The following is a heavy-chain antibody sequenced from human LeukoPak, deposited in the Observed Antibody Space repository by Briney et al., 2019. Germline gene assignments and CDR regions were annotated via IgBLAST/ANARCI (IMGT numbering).Heavy chain of an antibody. J-gene: IGHJ4*02. CDR2: IIPIFGTA. Sequence: VASVKVSCKASGGTFSSYAISWVRQAPGQGLEWMGGIIPIFGTANYAQKFQGRVTITADESTSTAYMELSSLRSEDTAVYYCAKEGGYSYGYPFDYWGQGTLVTVSS. V-gene: IGHV1-69*13. CDR1: GGTFSSYA. D-gene: IGHD5-18*01. CDR3: AKEGGYSYGYPFDY.